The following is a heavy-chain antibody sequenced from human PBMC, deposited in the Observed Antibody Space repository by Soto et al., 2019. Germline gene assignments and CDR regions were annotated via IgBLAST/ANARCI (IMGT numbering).Heavy chain of an antibody. CDR3: AKGDVLRYFDWLLSFDY. D-gene: IGHD3-9*01. V-gene: IGHV3-23*01. J-gene: IGHJ4*02. Sequence: GGSLRLSCAASGFTFSSYAMSWVRQAPGKGLEWVSAISGSGGSTYYADSVKGRFTISRDNSKNTLYLQMNSLRAEDTAVYYCAKGDVLRYFDWLLSFDYWGQGTLVTVS. CDR1: GFTFSSYA. CDR2: ISGSGGST.